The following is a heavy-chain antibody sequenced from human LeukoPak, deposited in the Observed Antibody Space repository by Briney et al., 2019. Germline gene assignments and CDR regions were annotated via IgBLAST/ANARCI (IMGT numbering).Heavy chain of an antibody. CDR2: VYPGATT. J-gene: IGHJ4*02. Sequence: SETLSLTCSVFGGSLSYPGYSWSWLRQQSGRGLEWIGYVYPGATTSYNPSLRSRVTISADTSKNQFYLQLTSVTAADTAVYYCVSDRNYWGRGILVTVSS. CDR3: VSDRNY. V-gene: IGHV4-31*03. CDR1: GGSLSYPGYS.